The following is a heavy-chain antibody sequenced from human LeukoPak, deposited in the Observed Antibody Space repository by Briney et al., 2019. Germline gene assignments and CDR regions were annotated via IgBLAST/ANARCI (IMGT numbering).Heavy chain of an antibody. J-gene: IGHJ4*02. CDR3: ARPITGAGTDLGY. D-gene: IGHD6-13*01. CDR1: GYTFTSFF. Sequence: GESLKISCKASGYTFTSFFIGWVRQMPGQGLEWMGIIYTGDSDTRYSPSFQGQVTISVDKSISTAYLQWRSLKASDTAIYYCARPITGAGTDLGYWGQGTLLTVSS. CDR2: IYTGDSDT. V-gene: IGHV5-51*01.